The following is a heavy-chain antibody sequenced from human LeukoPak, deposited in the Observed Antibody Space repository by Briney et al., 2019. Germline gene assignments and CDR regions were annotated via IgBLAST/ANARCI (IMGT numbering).Heavy chain of an antibody. CDR2: IYHSGST. J-gene: IGHJ4*02. V-gene: IGHV4-30-2*01. Sequence: SETLSLTCAVSGGSISSGGYSWSWIRQPPGKGLEWIGYIYHSGSTYYNPSLKSRVTISVDRSKNQFSLKLSSVTAADTAVYYCARGGPSILDYDSSGYLGYWGQGTLVTVSS. CDR3: ARGGPSILDYDSSGYLGY. CDR1: GGSISSGGYS. D-gene: IGHD3-22*01.